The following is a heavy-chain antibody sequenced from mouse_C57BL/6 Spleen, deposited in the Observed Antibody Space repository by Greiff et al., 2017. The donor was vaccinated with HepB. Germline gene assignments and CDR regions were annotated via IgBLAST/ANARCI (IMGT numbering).Heavy chain of an antibody. CDR1: GYTFTSYW. D-gene: IGHD2-3*01. CDR2: IDPSDSYT. V-gene: IGHV1-59*01. CDR3: ARWGDGYSYYYAMDY. J-gene: IGHJ4*01. Sequence: QVQLKQPGAELVRPGTSVKLSCKASGYTFTSYWMHWVKQRPGQGLEWIGVIDPSDSYTNYNQKFKGKATLTVDTSSSTAYMQLSSLTSEDSAVYYCARWGDGYSYYYAMDYWGQGTSVTVSS.